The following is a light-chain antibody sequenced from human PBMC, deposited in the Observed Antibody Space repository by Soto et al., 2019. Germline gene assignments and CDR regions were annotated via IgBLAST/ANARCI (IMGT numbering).Light chain of an antibody. CDR1: SSNIGAGYD. Sequence: QAVVTQPPSVSGAPGQRVTISCTGSSSNIGAGYDVHWYRHLPGTAPKLLIYDNNNRPSGVPDRFSGSKSGTSGSLAITGLQAEDEANYSCQSYDSGLSALVFGGGTKVTVL. J-gene: IGLJ3*02. CDR2: DNN. V-gene: IGLV1-40*01. CDR3: QSYDSGLSALV.